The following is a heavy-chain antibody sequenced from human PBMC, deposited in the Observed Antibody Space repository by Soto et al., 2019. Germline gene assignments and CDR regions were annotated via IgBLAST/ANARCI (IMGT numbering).Heavy chain of an antibody. V-gene: IGHV3-21*01. CDR3: ARGVLPMPSTSWFDP. CDR2: ISRSSTYI. Sequence: EVQLVESGGGLVNPGGSLRLSCVVSGFPFSTSNMNWVRQAPGKGMEWVSFISRSSTYIYYADSVKGRFTISRDDAENSLFLQMHALRAADTAVCYCARGVLPMPSTSWFDPRGQGTLVTVSS. J-gene: IGHJ5*02. D-gene: IGHD3-16*01. CDR1: GFPFSTSN.